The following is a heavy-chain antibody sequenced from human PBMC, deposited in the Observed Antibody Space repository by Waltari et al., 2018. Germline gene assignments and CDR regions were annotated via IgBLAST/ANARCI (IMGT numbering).Heavy chain of an antibody. CDR3: ARDPGPMVGAPDL. Sequence: QEQLVQSGSEVKKPGASVRVSCQAAGYTFTDYHPHWFRQTPGQGFEWMGWFNPKNGDSNAAEKFLGRVTMTRDTSINTVYLDLSGLRSDDTAVFFCARDPGPMVGAPDLWGQGTLVTVSS. D-gene: IGHD1-26*01. CDR2: FNPKNGDS. J-gene: IGHJ5*02. V-gene: IGHV1-2*02. CDR1: GYTFTDYH.